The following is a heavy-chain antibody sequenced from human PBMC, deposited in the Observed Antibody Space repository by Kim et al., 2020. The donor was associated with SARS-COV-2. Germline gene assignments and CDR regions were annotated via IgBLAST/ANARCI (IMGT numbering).Heavy chain of an antibody. CDR3: ARDSLSDILTGYYNVGVGAGDY. CDR1: GGSISSSSYY. D-gene: IGHD3-9*01. Sequence: SETLSLTCTVSGGSISSSSYYWGWIRQPPGKGLEWIGSIYYSGSTYYNPSLKSRVTISVDTSKNQFSLKLSSVTAADTAVYYCARDSLSDILTGYYNVGVGAGDYWGQGTLVTVSS. V-gene: IGHV4-39*07. J-gene: IGHJ4*02. CDR2: IYYSGST.